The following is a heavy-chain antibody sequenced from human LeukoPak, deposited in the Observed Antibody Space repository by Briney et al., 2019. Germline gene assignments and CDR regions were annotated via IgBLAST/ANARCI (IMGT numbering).Heavy chain of an antibody. J-gene: IGHJ4*02. CDR3: ARDGRNYYDRSGYYSALAY. CDR1: GFTFSSYA. D-gene: IGHD3-22*01. V-gene: IGHV3-23*01. CDR2: ISGSGGST. Sequence: GGSLRLSCAASGFTFSSYAMSWVRQAPGKGLEWVSAISGSGGSTYYADSVKGRFTISRDNAKNSLFLQMSSLRAEDTAVYYCARDGRNYYDRSGYYSALAYWGQGTLVTVSS.